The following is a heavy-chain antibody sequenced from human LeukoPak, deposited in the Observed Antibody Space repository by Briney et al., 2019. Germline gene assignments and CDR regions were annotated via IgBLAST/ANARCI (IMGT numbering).Heavy chain of an antibody. CDR2: FCLGRDT. J-gene: IGHJ4*02. CDR3: ARWASISREPGGFFDH. D-gene: IGHD1-14*01. V-gene: IGHV4-38-2*02. Sequence: SETLSLTCTVPGDSVTIDFFWDWVRQPPGKELEWIGSFCLGRDTYYRPSLKSRVTISVDTSKNQFSLNLNSVTAADTAVYYCARWASISREPGGFFDHWGQGTLVTVSS. CDR1: GDSVTIDFF.